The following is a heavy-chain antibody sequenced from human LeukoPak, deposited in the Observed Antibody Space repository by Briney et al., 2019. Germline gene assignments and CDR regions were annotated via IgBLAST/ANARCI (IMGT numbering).Heavy chain of an antibody. CDR1: GDSVSRSDSY. D-gene: IGHD3-22*01. CDR2: IYYSGRT. Sequence: SETLSLTCSVSGDSVSRSDSYWDWIRQPPGKGLEWIGTIYYSGRTYYSPSLKSRVTMSVDPSNNQFSLTLRSVTAADTAIYYCARRRYYDGSGYLEWGQGTLLSVSS. V-gene: IGHV4-39*01. CDR3: ARRRYYDGSGYLE. J-gene: IGHJ1*01.